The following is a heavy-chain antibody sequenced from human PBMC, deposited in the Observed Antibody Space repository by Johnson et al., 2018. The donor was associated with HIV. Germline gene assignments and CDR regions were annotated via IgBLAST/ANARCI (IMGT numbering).Heavy chain of an antibody. CDR2: IRSDGINK. CDR1: AFTFSSFG. CDR3: ARVHPAVAGNDAFDI. J-gene: IGHJ3*02. Sequence: QVQLVESGGGVVQPGGSLRLSCAASAFTFSSFGMHWVRQAPGKGLEWVSFIRSDGINKYYVDSVKGRFTISRDNSKNTLYLQMNSLRAEDTAVYYCARVHPAVAGNDAFDIWGQGTMVTVSS. D-gene: IGHD6-19*01. V-gene: IGHV3-30*02.